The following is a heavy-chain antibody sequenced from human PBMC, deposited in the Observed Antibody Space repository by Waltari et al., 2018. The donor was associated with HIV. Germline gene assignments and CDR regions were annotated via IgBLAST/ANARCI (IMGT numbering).Heavy chain of an antibody. D-gene: IGHD7-27*01. CDR3: ARDINGGWGY. Sequence: EVQLVESGGGLVQPGGSLRLSCAASGFTFSNYTMNWVRQDPGKGLDGVSYISGSSSSIFYADSVKGRFTISRDNAKNSLYLQMNSLRVEDTAVYYCARDINGGWGYWGQGTLVTVAS. CDR2: ISGSSSSI. J-gene: IGHJ4*02. CDR1: GFTFSNYT. V-gene: IGHV3-48*01.